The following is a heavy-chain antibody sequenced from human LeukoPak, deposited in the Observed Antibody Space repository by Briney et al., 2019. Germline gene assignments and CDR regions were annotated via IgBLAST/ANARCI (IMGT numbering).Heavy chain of an antibody. D-gene: IGHD2-15*01. V-gene: IGHV3-30-3*01. CDR2: ISYDGSNK. J-gene: IGHJ4*02. Sequence: GGSLRLPCAASGFTFSSYAMHWVRQAPGEGLEWVAVISYDGSNKYYADSVKGRFTISRDNSKNTLYLQMNSLRAEDTAVYYCARAGYRYCSGGSCPYYFDYWGQGTLVTVSS. CDR3: ARAGYRYCSGGSCPYYFDY. CDR1: GFTFSSYA.